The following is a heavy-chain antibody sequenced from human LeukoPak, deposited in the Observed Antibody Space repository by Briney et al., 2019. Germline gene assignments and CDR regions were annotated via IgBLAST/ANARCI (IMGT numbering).Heavy chain of an antibody. CDR1: GGSFSGYY. D-gene: IGHD6-13*01. CDR3: ARRRYTGYSSSWYPNDY. J-gene: IGHJ4*02. CDR2: INHSGST. Sequence: SETLSLTCAVYGGSFSGYYWSWIRQPPGKGLEWIGEINHSGSTNYNPSLKSRVTISVDTSKNQFSLKLSSVTAADTAVYYCARRRYTGYSSSWYPNDYWGQGTLVTASS. V-gene: IGHV4-34*01.